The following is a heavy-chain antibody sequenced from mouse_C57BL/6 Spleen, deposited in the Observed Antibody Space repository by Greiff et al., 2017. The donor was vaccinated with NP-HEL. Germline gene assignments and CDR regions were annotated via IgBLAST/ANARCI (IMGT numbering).Heavy chain of an antibody. CDR2: INPSSGYT. V-gene: IGHV1-7*01. D-gene: IGHD2-3*01. CDR3: ARSDGYYSYAMDY. CDR1: GYTFTSYW. Sequence: QVQLQQPGAELVMPGASVKLSCKASGYTFTSYWMHWVKQRPGQGLEWIGYINPSSGYTKYNQKFKYKATLTADKSSSTAYMQLSSLTYEDSAVYYCARSDGYYSYAMDYWGQGTSVTVSS. J-gene: IGHJ4*01.